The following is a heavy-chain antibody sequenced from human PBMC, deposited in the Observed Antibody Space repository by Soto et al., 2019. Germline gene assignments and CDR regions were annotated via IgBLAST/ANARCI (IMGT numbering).Heavy chain of an antibody. D-gene: IGHD6-13*01. J-gene: IGHJ4*02. CDR2: TSTSSTYI. V-gene: IGHV3-21*06. CDR3: ATGVVMPGTHYFDS. Sequence: GGSLRLSCAASGFTFSTHSMYWVRQAPGKGLEWVSSTSTSSTYIDYSDSVKGRFTISRDNAKNSLFLQMSSLRAEDTAVYFCATGVVMPGTHYFDSWGQGALVTVSS. CDR1: GFTFSTHS.